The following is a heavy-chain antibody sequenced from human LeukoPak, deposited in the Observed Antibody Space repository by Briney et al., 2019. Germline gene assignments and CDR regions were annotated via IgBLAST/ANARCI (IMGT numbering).Heavy chain of an antibody. CDR3: ARDPGAGEWVFYSDY. V-gene: IGHV3-33*01. CDR2: IWYDGSNK. D-gene: IGHD3-16*01. Sequence: GRSLRLSCAASGFTFSSYGMHWVRQAPGKGLEWVAVIWYDGSNKYYADSVKGRFTISRDNSKNTLYLQMNSLRAEDTAVYYCARDPGAGEWVFYSDYWGQGTLVTVSS. J-gene: IGHJ4*02. CDR1: GFTFSSYG.